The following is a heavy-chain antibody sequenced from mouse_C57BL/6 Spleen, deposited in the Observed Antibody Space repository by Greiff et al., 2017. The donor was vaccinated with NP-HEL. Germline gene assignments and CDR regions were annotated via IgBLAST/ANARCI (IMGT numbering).Heavy chain of an antibody. Sequence: VQLKESGPGMVKPSQSLSLTCTVTGYSITSGYDWHWIRHFPGNKLEWMGYISYSGSTNYNPSLKSRISITHDTSKNHFFLKLNSVTTEDTATYYCARDLGGSFAYWGQGTLVTVSA. D-gene: IGHD1-1*02. CDR1: GYSITSGYD. CDR3: ARDLGGSFAY. CDR2: ISYSGST. V-gene: IGHV3-1*01. J-gene: IGHJ3*01.